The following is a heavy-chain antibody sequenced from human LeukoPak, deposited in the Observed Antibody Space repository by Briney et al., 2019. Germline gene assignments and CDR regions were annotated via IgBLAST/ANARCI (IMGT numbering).Heavy chain of an antibody. J-gene: IGHJ4*02. CDR3: AKDIYGDIVVVPAGFDY. CDR2: ISWNSGSI. CDR1: GFTFDDYA. Sequence: GGSLRLSCAASGFTFDDYAMHWVRHAPGKGLEWVSGISWNSGSIGYADSVKGRFTISRDNAKNSLYLQMNSLRAEDTALYYCAKDIYGDIVVVPAGFDYWGQGTLVTVSS. D-gene: IGHD2-2*01. V-gene: IGHV3-9*01.